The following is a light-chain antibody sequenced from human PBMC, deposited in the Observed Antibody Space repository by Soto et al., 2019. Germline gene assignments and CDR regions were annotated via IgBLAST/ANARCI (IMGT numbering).Light chain of an antibody. Sequence: EIVLAQSPGTLSLSPGERATLSCRASQSVSSNYLAWYQRKPGQAPRLLIYGASSRATGIPDRLSGSGSGTEFTLTISRLEPEDFVVYYCQQYHTSPITFGQGTRLEIK. CDR1: QSVSSNY. CDR2: GAS. CDR3: QQYHTSPIT. V-gene: IGKV3-20*01. J-gene: IGKJ5*01.